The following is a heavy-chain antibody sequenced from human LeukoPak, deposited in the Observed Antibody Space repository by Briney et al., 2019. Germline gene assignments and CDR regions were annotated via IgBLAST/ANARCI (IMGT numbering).Heavy chain of an antibody. Sequence: SETLSLTCAVYGASFSGYYWSWIRQPPGKGLEWIGEINHSGRTNYNPSLKSRVTISVDTSKNQFSLKLSSVTAADTAVYYCARQNYGAAPLRYWGQGTLVTVSS. V-gene: IGHV4-34*01. J-gene: IGHJ4*02. D-gene: IGHD4/OR15-4a*01. CDR2: INHSGRT. CDR1: GASFSGYY. CDR3: ARQNYGAAPLRY.